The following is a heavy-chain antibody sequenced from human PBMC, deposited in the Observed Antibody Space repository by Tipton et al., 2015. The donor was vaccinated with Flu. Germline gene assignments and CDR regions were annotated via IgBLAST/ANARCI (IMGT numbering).Heavy chain of an antibody. J-gene: IGHJ4*02. CDR1: GISVSSNY. CDR2: IYSGGTT. Sequence: QLVQSGGGLIQPGGSMRLSCAASGISVSSNYMSWVRQAPGKGLEWVSVIYSGGTTYYADTVKGRFTISRDNSKNTLYLQMNSLRAEDTAVYYCARGEQRYYFDFWGQGTLVTVSS. D-gene: IGHD1/OR15-1a*01. CDR3: ARGEQRYYFDF. V-gene: IGHV3-53*01.